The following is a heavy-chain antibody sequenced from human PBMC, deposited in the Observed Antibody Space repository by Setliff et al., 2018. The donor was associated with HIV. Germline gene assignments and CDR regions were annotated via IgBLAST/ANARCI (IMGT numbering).Heavy chain of an antibody. D-gene: IGHD5-12*01. J-gene: IGHJ4*02. Sequence: PGGSLRLSCAASGFTFSTFSIHWVRQAPGKGLEWVAVISYDGSNKFYADSVKGRFTISRDTSKNTLYLQMNSLRAEDTAVYYCARDDDIGRFDYWGQGTLVTVSS. CDR1: GFTFSTFS. CDR2: ISYDGSNK. CDR3: ARDDDIGRFDY. V-gene: IGHV3-30-3*01.